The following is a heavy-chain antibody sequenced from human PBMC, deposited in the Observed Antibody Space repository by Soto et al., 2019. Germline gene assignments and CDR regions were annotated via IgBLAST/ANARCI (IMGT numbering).Heavy chain of an antibody. V-gene: IGHV1-46*01. CDR1: GYPCTSYY. Sequence: QVQLVQSGAEVKKPGSAVKVSCKASGYPCTSYYMHWVRLAPGQGLEWMGLINPDGGGTSYAQQFQGRVIITRDTSKITVYMEMSSLRSVDTSVYYCAFGDYCCRRDVWGLATTVPVCS. CDR2: INPDGGGT. J-gene: IGHJ6*02. CDR3: AFGDYCCRRDV. D-gene: IGHD5-12*01.